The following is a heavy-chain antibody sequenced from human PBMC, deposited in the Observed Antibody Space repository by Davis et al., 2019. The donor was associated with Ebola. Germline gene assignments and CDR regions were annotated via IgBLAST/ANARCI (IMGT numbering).Heavy chain of an antibody. D-gene: IGHD3-3*01. CDR2: INVAKGNT. V-gene: IGHV1-3*01. CDR1: GYTFSTYA. Sequence: ASVKVSCKTSGYTFSTYAIHWLRQAPGQRLEWMGLINVAKGNTKYSQKFQGRVTMTRDTSTTTVYMDLSSLESEDTAVYYCARITLFGDAFDYWGQGTLVTVSS. CDR3: ARITLFGDAFDY. J-gene: IGHJ4*02.